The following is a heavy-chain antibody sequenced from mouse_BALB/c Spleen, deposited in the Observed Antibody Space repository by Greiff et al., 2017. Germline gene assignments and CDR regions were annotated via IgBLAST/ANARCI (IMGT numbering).Heavy chain of an antibody. J-gene: IGHJ4*01. Sequence: QVQLQQSGAELVKPGASVKLSCKASGYTFTSYWMHWVKLRPGQGLEWIGEINPSNGGTNYNEKFKRKATLTVDTSSSTAYMQLSSLTSEDSAVYYCTYRYYGSYYYAMDYWGQGTSVTVSS. CDR3: TYRYYGSYYYAMDY. V-gene: IGHV1S16*01. D-gene: IGHD1-1*01. CDR2: INPSNGGT. CDR1: GYTFTSYW.